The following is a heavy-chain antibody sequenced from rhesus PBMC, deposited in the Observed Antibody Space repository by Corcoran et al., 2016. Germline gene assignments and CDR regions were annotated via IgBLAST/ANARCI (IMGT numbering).Heavy chain of an antibody. J-gene: IGHJ5-2*02. CDR2: IYGSGSST. Sequence: QLQLQESGPGLVKPSETLSVTCAVSGGSISSSYWSWIRQAPGKGLEWFGYIYGSGSSTNYNPSLKSRVTLSVDTSKTQLSLKLSSVTAADTAVYYCARGGYSSGWSSGNSLDVWGRGVLVTVSS. V-gene: IGHV4-169*01. D-gene: IGHD6S26*01. CDR3: ARGGYSSGWSSGNSLDV. CDR1: GGSISSSY.